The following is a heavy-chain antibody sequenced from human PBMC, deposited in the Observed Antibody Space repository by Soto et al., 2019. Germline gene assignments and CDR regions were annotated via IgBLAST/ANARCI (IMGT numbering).Heavy chain of an antibody. V-gene: IGHV5-51*01. J-gene: IGHJ6*02. CDR3: ARGYQCSSTSCYNYYYYGMDV. CDR1: GYSFTSYW. D-gene: IGHD2-2*02. CDR2: IYPGDSDT. Sequence: PGESLKISCKGSGYSFTSYWIGWVRQMPGKGLEWMGTIYPGDSDTRYSPSFQGQVTISADKSISTAYLQWSSLKASDTAMYYCARGYQCSSTSCYNYYYYGMDVWGQGTTVTVSS.